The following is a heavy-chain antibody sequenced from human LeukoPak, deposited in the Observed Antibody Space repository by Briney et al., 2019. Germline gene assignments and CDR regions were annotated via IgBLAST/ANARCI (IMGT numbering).Heavy chain of an antibody. Sequence: GGSLGLSCAASGFTFSSYSMNWVRQAPGKGLEWVSSISSSSSYIYYADSVKGRFTISRDNAKSSLYLQMNSLRADDTAVYYCARESSPGYSYGYPLAYWGQGTLVTVSS. CDR3: ARESSPGYSYGYPLAY. D-gene: IGHD5-18*01. CDR1: GFTFSSYS. V-gene: IGHV3-21*01. CDR2: ISSSSSYI. J-gene: IGHJ4*02.